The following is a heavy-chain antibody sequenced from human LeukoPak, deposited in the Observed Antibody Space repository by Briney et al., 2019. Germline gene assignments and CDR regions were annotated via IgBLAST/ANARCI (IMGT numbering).Heavy chain of an antibody. CDR2: IKQDGSEK. V-gene: IGHV3-7*03. CDR3: AKTPYYDSSGHEYFDL. D-gene: IGHD3-22*01. Sequence: GGSLRLSCTASGFTFSSYWMSWVRQAPGKGLEWVANIKQDGSEKYYVDSVKGRFTISRDNAKNSLYLQMNNLRAEDTAVYYCAKTPYYDSSGHEYFDLWGRGTLVTVSS. CDR1: GFTFSSYW. J-gene: IGHJ2*01.